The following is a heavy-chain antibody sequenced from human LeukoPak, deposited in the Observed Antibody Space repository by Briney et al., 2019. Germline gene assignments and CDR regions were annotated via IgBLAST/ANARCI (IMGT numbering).Heavy chain of an antibody. J-gene: IGHJ4*02. D-gene: IGHD5-12*01. V-gene: IGHV3-33*08. CDR1: GFIFTSAW. CDR3: ARGRDSGYDD. Sequence: PGGSLRLSCEASGFIFTSAWMNWVRQVPGKGLEWVAVIWFDGSNRYYADSVKGRFTISRDNSKNTLYLQMNSLRAEDTAVYYCARGRDSGYDDWGQGTRVTVSS. CDR2: IWFDGSNR.